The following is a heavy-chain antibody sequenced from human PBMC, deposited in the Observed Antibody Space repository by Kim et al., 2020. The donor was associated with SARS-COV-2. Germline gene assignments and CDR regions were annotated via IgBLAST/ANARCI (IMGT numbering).Heavy chain of an antibody. CDR3: AKGRSGGYYGAIDY. CDR1: GFTFNSFG. Sequence: GGSLRLSCAASGFTFNSFGMHWVRQAPGKGLEWVAVISYDGSKKYYADSVKGRFTISRDNSKNTLYLQMNSLRAEDTAVYYCAKGRSGGYYGAIDYWGQGTLVTVSS. D-gene: IGHD1-26*01. CDR2: ISYDGSKK. V-gene: IGHV3-30*18. J-gene: IGHJ4*02.